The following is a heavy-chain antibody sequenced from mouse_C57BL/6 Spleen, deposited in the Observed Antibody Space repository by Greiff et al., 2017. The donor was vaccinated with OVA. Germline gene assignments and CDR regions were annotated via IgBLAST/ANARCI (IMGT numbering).Heavy chain of an antibody. Sequence: QVQLQQSGAELARPGASVKQSCKASGYTFTSYGISWVKQRSGQGLEWIGEIYPRSGNTYYNEKFKGKATLTADKSSSTAYMELRSLTSEDSAVYFCAIYYDYAPFAYWGQGTLVTVSA. J-gene: IGHJ3*01. V-gene: IGHV1-81*01. D-gene: IGHD2-4*01. CDR2: IYPRSGNT. CDR1: GYTFTSYG. CDR3: AIYYDYAPFAY.